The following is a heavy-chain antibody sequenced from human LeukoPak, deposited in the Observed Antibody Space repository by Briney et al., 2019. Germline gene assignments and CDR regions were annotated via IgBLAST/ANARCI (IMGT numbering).Heavy chain of an antibody. CDR3: VRVPSDTGSYYDY. V-gene: IGHV3-74*01. J-gene: IGHJ4*02. Sequence: GGSLRLSCAASGFSISPYWLQWVRQGPGKGLVWVSRINSDGSSASYADSVKGRFTISRDNAKNTLYLQMNSLRAEDTAVYYCVRVPSDTGSYYDYWGQGTLVTVSS. CDR2: INSDGSSA. CDR1: GFSISPYW. D-gene: IGHD3-10*01.